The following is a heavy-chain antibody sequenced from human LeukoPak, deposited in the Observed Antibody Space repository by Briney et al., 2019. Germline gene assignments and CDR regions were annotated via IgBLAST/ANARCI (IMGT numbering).Heavy chain of an antibody. Sequence: GRSLRLSCAASGFTFSSYGMHWVRQAPGKGLEWVAVISYDGSNKYYADSVKSRFTISRDNSKNTLYLQMNSLRAEDTAVYYCAKGIQLWSNYFDYWGQGTLVTVSS. CDR2: ISYDGSNK. J-gene: IGHJ4*02. CDR3: AKGIQLWSNYFDY. CDR1: GFTFSSYG. V-gene: IGHV3-30*18. D-gene: IGHD5-18*01.